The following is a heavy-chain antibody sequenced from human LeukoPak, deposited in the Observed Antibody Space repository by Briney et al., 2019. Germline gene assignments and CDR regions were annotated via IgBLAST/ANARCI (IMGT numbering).Heavy chain of an antibody. J-gene: IGHJ5*02. D-gene: IGHD2-2*03. Sequence: GGSLRLSCAASGFTFSTYWMSWVRQAPGKGLEWVANIKQDGSEKYYVDSVRGRFTISRDNAKNSLYLQMNSLRGEDTAVYHCAKTISGYCSTTSCLNWFDPWGQGTLVTVSS. CDR2: IKQDGSEK. CDR3: AKTISGYCSTTSCLNWFDP. V-gene: IGHV3-7*05. CDR1: GFTFSTYW.